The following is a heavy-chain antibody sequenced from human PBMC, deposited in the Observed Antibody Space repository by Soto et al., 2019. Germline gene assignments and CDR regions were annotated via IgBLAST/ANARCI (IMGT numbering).Heavy chain of an antibody. D-gene: IGHD3-10*01. Sequence: QVQLVESGGGVVQPGRSLRLSCAASGFTFSSYAMHWVRQAPGKGLEWVAVISYDGSNKYYADSVKGRFTISRDNSKNTLYLQMNSLRAEDTAVYYCAKDGSGSFDYWGQVTLVTVSS. V-gene: IGHV3-30-3*02. CDR2: ISYDGSNK. J-gene: IGHJ4*02. CDR1: GFTFSSYA. CDR3: AKDGSGSFDY.